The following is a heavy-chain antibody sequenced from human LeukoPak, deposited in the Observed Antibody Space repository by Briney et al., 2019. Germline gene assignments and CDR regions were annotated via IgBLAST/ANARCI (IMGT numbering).Heavy chain of an antibody. D-gene: IGHD6-13*01. V-gene: IGHV1-8*01. CDR1: GYTFTSYD. CDR2: MNPNSGNT. CDR3: ARDGRSSWYFSSRYWFDP. Sequence: GASVKVSCKASGYTFTSYDINRVRQATGQGLEWMGWMNPNSGNTGYAQKFQGRVTMTRNTSRSTAYMELSSLRSEDTAVYYRARDGRSSWYFSSRYWFDPWGQGTLVTVSS. J-gene: IGHJ5*02.